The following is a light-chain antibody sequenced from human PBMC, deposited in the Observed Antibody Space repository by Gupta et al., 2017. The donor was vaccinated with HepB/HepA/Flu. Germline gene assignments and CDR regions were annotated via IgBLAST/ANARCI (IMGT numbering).Light chain of an antibody. Sequence: EIVMTQSPATLSVSPGERATLSCRASQSVSIYLAWYQQKPGQAPRLLIYGAFNRAPGIPAKFSGSGSGTEFTLTISSRQSEDFAVYYCQQYNNWPRWTFGQGTKVEVK. V-gene: IGKV3-15*01. J-gene: IGKJ1*01. CDR1: QSVSIY. CDR2: GAF. CDR3: QQYNNWPRWT.